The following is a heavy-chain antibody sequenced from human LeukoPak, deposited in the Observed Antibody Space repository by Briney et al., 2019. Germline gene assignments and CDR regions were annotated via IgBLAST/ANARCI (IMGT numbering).Heavy chain of an antibody. V-gene: IGHV1-3*01. D-gene: IGHD2-21*02. CDR1: GYTLTDMS. CDR2: INAGNGNT. Sequence: GASVKVSCKVSGYTLTDMSMHWVRQAPGQRLEWMGWINAGNGNTKYSQKFQGRVTITRDTSASTAYMELSSLRSEDTAVYYCARVERAYCGGDCFRFDPWGQGTLVTVSS. CDR3: ARVERAYCGGDCFRFDP. J-gene: IGHJ5*02.